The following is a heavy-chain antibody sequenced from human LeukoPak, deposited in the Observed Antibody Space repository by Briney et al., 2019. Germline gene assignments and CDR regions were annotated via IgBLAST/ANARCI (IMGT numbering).Heavy chain of an antibody. CDR3: AKKYSGSYYEVPIDY. J-gene: IGHJ4*02. CDR1: GFTFSSYA. Sequence: GGSLRLSCAASGFTFSSYAMSWVRQAPGKGLEWVSAISGSGGSTYYADSVKGRFTIPRDNSKNTLYLQMNSLRAEDTAVYYCAKKYSGSYYEVPIDYWGQGTLVTVSS. D-gene: IGHD1-26*01. CDR2: ISGSGGST. V-gene: IGHV3-23*01.